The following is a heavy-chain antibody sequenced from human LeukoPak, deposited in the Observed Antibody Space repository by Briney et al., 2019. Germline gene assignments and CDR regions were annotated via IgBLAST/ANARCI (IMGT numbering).Heavy chain of an antibody. J-gene: IGHJ6*02. CDR2: IWYDGSNK. CDR1: GFTFSSYG. Sequence: PGRSLRLSCAASGFTFSSYGMHWVRQAPGKGLEWVAVIWYDGSNKYYADSVKGRFTISRDNSKNTLYLEMNSLRPEDTAMYYCARTYSSSSGGLYFYYYGLDVWGQGTTVAVSS. V-gene: IGHV3-33*01. D-gene: IGHD6-13*01. CDR3: ARTYSSSSGGLYFYYYGLDV.